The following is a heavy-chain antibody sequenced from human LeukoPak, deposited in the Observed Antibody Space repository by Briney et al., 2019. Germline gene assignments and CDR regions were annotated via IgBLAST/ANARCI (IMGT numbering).Heavy chain of an antibody. CDR2: IYYSGST. CDR3: ARGARTTYGAFDI. CDR1: GGSISSGGYY. Sequence: PSQTLSLTCTVSGGSISSGGYYWSWIRQHPGKGLEWIGYIYYSGSTYYNPSLKSRVTISVDTSKNQFSLKLSSVTAADTAVYYCARGARTTYGAFDIWGQGTMVPVSS. V-gene: IGHV4-31*03. J-gene: IGHJ3*02. D-gene: IGHD1-7*01.